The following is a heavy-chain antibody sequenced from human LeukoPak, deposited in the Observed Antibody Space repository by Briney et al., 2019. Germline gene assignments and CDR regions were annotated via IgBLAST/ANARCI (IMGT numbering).Heavy chain of an antibody. CDR1: GFTFSSYW. J-gene: IGHJ5*02. CDR2: IKQDGSEK. Sequence: GGSLRLSCAASGFTFSSYWMSWVRQAPGKGLEWVANIKQDGSEKYYVDSVKGRFTISRDNAKNSLYLQMNSLRAEDTAVYYYAREWGYDFWSGYKNWFDPWGQGTLVTVSS. D-gene: IGHD3-3*01. V-gene: IGHV3-7*01. CDR3: AREWGYDFWSGYKNWFDP.